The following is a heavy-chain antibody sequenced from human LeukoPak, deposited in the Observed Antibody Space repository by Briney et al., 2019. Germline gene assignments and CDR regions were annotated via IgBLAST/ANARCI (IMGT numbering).Heavy chain of an antibody. D-gene: IGHD3-22*01. CDR3: ARRLPYYDSSGYAFDI. J-gene: IGHJ3*02. Sequence: GESLKISCKGSGYNFTSYWIGWVRQMPGKGLEWMGIIYPGDSDTRYSPSFQGQVTISADKSISTACLQWSSLKASDTAMYYCARRLPYYDSSGYAFDIWGQGTMVTVSS. CDR2: IYPGDSDT. V-gene: IGHV5-51*01. CDR1: GYNFTSYW.